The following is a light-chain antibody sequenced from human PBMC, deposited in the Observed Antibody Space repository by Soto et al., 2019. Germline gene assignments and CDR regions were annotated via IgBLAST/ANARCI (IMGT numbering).Light chain of an antibody. Sequence: DIQMTQSPSALSASVGDRVTITGRASQDISNSLAWYQQKPGKVPKVLIYAASILQSGVPARFSGSGSGTDFTLTISSLQPEDVATYYCQKYNSAPLTFGGGTKVEI. CDR3: QKYNSAPLT. J-gene: IGKJ4*01. V-gene: IGKV1-27*01. CDR2: AAS. CDR1: QDISNS.